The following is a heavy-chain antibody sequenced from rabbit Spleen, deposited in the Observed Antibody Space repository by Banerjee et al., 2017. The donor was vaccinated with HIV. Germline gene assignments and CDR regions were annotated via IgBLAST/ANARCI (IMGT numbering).Heavy chain of an antibody. Sequence: LEESGRGLVKPGGTLTLTCTVSGFSFSSNWICWVRQAPGKGLEWIACIDSSDGDTDYANWPKGRFTISKTSSTTVTLQMTSLTAADTATYFCARDSGSSFSSYGMDLWGPGTLVTVS. J-gene: IGHJ6*01. CDR2: IDSSDGDT. CDR1: GFSFSSNW. V-gene: IGHV1S45*01. CDR3: ARDSGSSFSSYGMDL. D-gene: IGHD8-1*01.